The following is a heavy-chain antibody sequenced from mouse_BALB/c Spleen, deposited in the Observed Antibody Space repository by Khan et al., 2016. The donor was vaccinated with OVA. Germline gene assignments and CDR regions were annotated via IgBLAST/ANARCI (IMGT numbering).Heavy chain of an antibody. D-gene: IGHD2-1*01. CDR2: IYFSGSI. J-gene: IGHJ4*01. V-gene: IGHV3-1*02. CDR3: ARDGNYMDY. Sequence: EVQLQESGPDLVKPSQSLSLTCTVTGYSITSGYSWHWIRQFPGNKLEWLGYIYFSGSINYNQSLKSRISITRDASKNQFFLQLNSVTTEDTATYYCARDGNYMDYWGQGTSVTVSS. CDR1: GYSITSGYS.